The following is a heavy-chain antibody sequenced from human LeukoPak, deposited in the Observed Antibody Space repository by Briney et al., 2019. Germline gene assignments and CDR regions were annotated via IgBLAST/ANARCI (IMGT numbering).Heavy chain of an antibody. D-gene: IGHD1-14*01. Sequence: GGSLRLSCAASGFTFSSYAMTWVRQAPGKGLEWVSAISGSGGSTYYADSVKGRFAISRDNSKNTLYLQMNSLRAEDTAVYYCAKETVSSPPYYCDYWGQGTLVTVSS. J-gene: IGHJ4*02. V-gene: IGHV3-23*01. CDR1: GFTFSSYA. CDR2: ISGSGGST. CDR3: AKETVSSPPYYCDY.